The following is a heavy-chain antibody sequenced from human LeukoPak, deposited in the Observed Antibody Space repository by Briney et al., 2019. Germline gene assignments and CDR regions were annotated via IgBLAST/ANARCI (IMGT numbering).Heavy chain of an antibody. CDR3: VRGGNYGYLWNAFDI. CDR1: GFTFNTFE. V-gene: IGHV3-48*03. D-gene: IGHD5-18*01. Sequence: GGSLRLSCAASGFTFNTFEMNWVRQAPGKGLEWVSYISSSGSSMYYADSVKGRFTISRDNAKNSLYLQMHSLRAGDTTVYYCVRGGNYGYLWNAFDIWGQGTMVTVSS. J-gene: IGHJ3*02. CDR2: ISSSGSSM.